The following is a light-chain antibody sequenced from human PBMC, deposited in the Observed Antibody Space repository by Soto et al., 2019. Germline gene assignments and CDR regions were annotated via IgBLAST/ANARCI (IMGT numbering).Light chain of an antibody. CDR2: DAS. J-gene: IGKJ4*01. CDR1: QSVSSN. CDR3: QQRSNRPLT. Sequence: EIVLTQSPGTLSLSPGERVTLSCRASQSVSSNLAWYQMKPGQAPRLLIHDASNRATGIPARFSGSGSGTDFTLTISSLEHEDFAVYYCQQRSNRPLTFGGGTKVEIK. V-gene: IGKV3-11*01.